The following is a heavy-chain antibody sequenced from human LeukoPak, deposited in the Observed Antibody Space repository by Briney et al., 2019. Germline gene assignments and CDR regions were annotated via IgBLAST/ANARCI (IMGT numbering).Heavy chain of an antibody. D-gene: IGHD1-26*01. Sequence: SETLSLTCTVSGGSISSSSYYWGWIRQPPGKGLEWIGSIYYSGSTYYNPSLKSRVTISVDTSKNQFSLKLSSVTAADTAVYYCARGLRWELLSWGQGTLVTVSS. J-gene: IGHJ4*02. CDR1: GGSISSSSYY. V-gene: IGHV4-39*07. CDR3: ARGLRWELLS. CDR2: IYYSGST.